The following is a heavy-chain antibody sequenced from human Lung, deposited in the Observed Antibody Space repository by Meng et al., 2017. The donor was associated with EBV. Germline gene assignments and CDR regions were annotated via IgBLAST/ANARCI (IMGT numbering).Heavy chain of an antibody. J-gene: IGHJ4*02. CDR1: GGSISSSNW. V-gene: IGHV4-4*02. Sequence: QVQLQESAPGLVKPAETLSVTCAVSGGSISSSNWWSWVRQPPGKGLEWIGEIYHSGSTNYNPSLKSRVTISVDKSKNQFSLKLSSVTAADTAVYYCARARSIAAAVIDYWGQGTLVTVSS. CDR2: IYHSGST. CDR3: ARARSIAAAVIDY. D-gene: IGHD6-13*01.